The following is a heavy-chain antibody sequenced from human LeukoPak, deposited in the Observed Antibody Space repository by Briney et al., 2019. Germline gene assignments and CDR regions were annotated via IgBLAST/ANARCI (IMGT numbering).Heavy chain of an antibody. J-gene: IGHJ4*02. V-gene: IGHV3-23*01. CDR3: AKRGVVIRVILVGFHKEAYYFDS. D-gene: IGHD3-22*01. CDR2: ISDSGGRT. Sequence: GGSLRLSCAVSGITLSNYGMTWVRQAPGKGLERVAGISDSGGRTNYADSVKGRFTISRDNPKNTLYLQMNSLRAEDTAVYFCAKRGVVIRVILVGFHKEAYYFDSWGQGALVTVSS. CDR1: GITLSNYG.